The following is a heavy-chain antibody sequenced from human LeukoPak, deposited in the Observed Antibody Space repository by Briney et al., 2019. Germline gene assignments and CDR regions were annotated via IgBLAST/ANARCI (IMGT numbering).Heavy chain of an antibody. CDR2: IYYSGNT. V-gene: IGHV4-39*01. CDR3: ASHVSGSKHRFDS. D-gene: IGHD1-26*01. CDR1: GDSISSSNYY. J-gene: IGHJ4*02. Sequence: SETLSLTCTVSGDSISSSNYYWDWIRQSPGKGLEWIGNIYYSGNTYYNPSLKSRVTLSVGTSKNQFSLKLTSVTAADTAVYYCASHVSGSKHRFDSWGQGTLVTVSS.